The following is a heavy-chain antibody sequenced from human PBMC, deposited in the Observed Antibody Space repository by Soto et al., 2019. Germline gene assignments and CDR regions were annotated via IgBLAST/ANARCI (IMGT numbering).Heavy chain of an antibody. CDR3: AKNPGYYYDSTGYHFDY. CDR1: EFTFSNYA. V-gene: IGHV3-23*01. D-gene: IGHD3-22*01. J-gene: IGHJ4*02. Sequence: GSLRLSCAASEFTFSNYAMSWVRQAPGKGLEWVSAISYGGGTTYYADSVKGRFTISRDNSKNTLYLQMNSLRAEDTAVYYCAKNPGYYYDSTGYHFDYWGQGTPVT. CDR2: ISYGGGTT.